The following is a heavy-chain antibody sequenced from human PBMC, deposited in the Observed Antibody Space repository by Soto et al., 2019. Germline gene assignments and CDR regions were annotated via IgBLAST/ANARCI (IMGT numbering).Heavy chain of an antibody. CDR3: ARDYYDSSGYYEYFQH. V-gene: IGHV3-48*02. CDR2: ISSSSSTI. Sequence: EVQLVESGGGLVQPGGSLRLSCAASGFTFSSYSMNWVRQAPGKGLEWVSYISSSSSTIYYADSVKGRFTISRDNAKNSLYLQMNSLRDEDTAVYYCARDYYDSSGYYEYFQHWGQGTLVTVSS. CDR1: GFTFSSYS. J-gene: IGHJ1*01. D-gene: IGHD3-22*01.